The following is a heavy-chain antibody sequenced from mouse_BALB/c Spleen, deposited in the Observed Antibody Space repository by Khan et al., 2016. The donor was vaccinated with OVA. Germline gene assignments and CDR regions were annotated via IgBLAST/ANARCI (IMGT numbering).Heavy chain of an antibody. CDR1: GYSITGGYR. Sequence: EVQLQESGPDLVKPSQSLSLTCTVTGYSITGGYRWHWIRQFPGNKLEWMGSIHYSGRTNYTPSLKLRISITRDPSKNQFFLQLNSVTTEDTATYYCARSGTTVVAYWYSDVWGAGTTVNVSS. V-gene: IGHV3-1*02. CDR3: ARSGTTVVAYWYSDV. CDR2: IHYSGRT. J-gene: IGHJ1*01. D-gene: IGHD1-1*01.